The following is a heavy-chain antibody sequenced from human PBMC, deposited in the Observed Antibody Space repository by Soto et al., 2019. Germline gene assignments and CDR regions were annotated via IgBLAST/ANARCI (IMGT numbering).Heavy chain of an antibody. CDR3: ARMGALAGTLDAFDI. J-gene: IGHJ3*02. CDR1: GGTFSSYA. D-gene: IGHD6-19*01. V-gene: IGHV1-69*13. Sequence: SVKVSCKASGGTFSSYAISWVRHAPGQGLEWMGGIIPIFGTANYAQKFQGRVTITADESTSTAYMELSSLRSEDTAVYYCARMGALAGTLDAFDIWGQGTMVTVSS. CDR2: IIPIFGTA.